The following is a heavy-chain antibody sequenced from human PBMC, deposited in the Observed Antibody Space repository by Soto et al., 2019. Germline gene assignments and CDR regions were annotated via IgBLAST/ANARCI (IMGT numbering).Heavy chain of an antibody. Sequence: QVQRQESGPGLVKPSQTLSLTCTVSGGSISSGGYYWSWIRQHPGKGLEWIGYIYYSGSTYYNPSLKSRVTISVDTSKNQFSLKLSSVTAADTAVYYCARDRDSSSSDYFDYWGQGTLVTVSS. D-gene: IGHD6-6*01. CDR3: ARDRDSSSSDYFDY. CDR1: GGSISSGGYY. J-gene: IGHJ4*02. CDR2: IYYSGST. V-gene: IGHV4-31*03.